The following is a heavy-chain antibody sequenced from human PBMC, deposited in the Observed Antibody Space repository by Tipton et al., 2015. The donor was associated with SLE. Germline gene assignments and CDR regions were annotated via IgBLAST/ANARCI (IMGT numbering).Heavy chain of an antibody. Sequence: TLSLTCTVSGGSISSYYWSWIRQPPGKGLEWIGYIYYSGSTNYNPSLKSRVTISVDTSKNQFSLKLGSVTAADTAVYYCARRRYSSSSRPYWYFDLWGRGTLVTVSS. CDR2: IYYSGST. CDR3: ARRRYSSSSRPYWYFDL. J-gene: IGHJ2*01. V-gene: IGHV4-59*08. CDR1: GGSISSYY. D-gene: IGHD6-6*01.